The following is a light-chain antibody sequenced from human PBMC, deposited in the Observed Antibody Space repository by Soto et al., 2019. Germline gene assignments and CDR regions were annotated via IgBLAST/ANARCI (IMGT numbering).Light chain of an antibody. Sequence: EIGLTQSPATLSLSPGARATLSCTASQSVSRYFAWYQQKPGQAPRLLIHATSTRATGVPDTFCGSGSGTEFTPTIIFLGPEDSAKYDCQQRFNWASTFGGGTQVGIK. CDR1: QSVSRY. J-gene: IGKJ4*01. V-gene: IGKV3-11*01. CDR2: ATS. CDR3: QQRFNWAST.